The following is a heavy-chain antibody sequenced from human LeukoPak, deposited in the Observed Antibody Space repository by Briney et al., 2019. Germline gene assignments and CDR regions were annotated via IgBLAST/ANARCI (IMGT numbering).Heavy chain of an antibody. D-gene: IGHD3-10*01. CDR3: AGGEGYYGSGSYYWIFDY. V-gene: IGHV4-34*01. CDR1: GGSFSGYY. Sequence: SETLSLTCAVYGGSFSGYYWSWIRQPPGKGLEWIGEINHSGSTNYNPSLKSRVTISVDTSKNQFSLKLSSVTAADTAVYYCAGGEGYYGSGSYYWIFDYWGQGTLVTVSS. J-gene: IGHJ4*02. CDR2: INHSGST.